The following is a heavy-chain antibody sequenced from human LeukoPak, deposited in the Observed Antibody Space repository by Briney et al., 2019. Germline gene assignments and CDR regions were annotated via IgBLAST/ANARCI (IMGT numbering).Heavy chain of an antibody. D-gene: IGHD5-18*01. Sequence: GGSLRLSCAASGFTFSNYAMHWVRQTPGKGLAWVALISYDGSNKYYADSVKGRFTISRDNSKNTLFLQMNSLKTEDTAVYYCAVRGSYGSRYYFDYWGQGTLVTVSS. V-gene: IGHV3-30-3*01. CDR2: ISYDGSNK. CDR3: AVRGSYGSRYYFDY. J-gene: IGHJ4*02. CDR1: GFTFSNYA.